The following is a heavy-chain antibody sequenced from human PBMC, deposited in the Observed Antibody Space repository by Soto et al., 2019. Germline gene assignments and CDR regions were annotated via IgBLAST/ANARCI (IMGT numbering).Heavy chain of an antibody. CDR2: IKQDGSEK. Sequence: GGSLRLSCAASGFTFSSYWMSWVRQAPGKGLEWVANIKQDGSEKYYVDSVKGRFTISRENAQNSLYLQMNSLRAEDTGVYYCARRGIYSSSWYRAFDIWGKGTMVTVSS. CDR3: ARRGIYSSSWYRAFDI. D-gene: IGHD6-13*01. J-gene: IGHJ3*02. V-gene: IGHV3-7*03. CDR1: GFTFSSYW.